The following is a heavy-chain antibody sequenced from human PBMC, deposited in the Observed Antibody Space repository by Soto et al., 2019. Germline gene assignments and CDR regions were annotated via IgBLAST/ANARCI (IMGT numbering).Heavy chain of an antibody. D-gene: IGHD3-10*01. CDR3: ARDGLGMDV. J-gene: IGHJ6*02. CDR2: ISSSGSTI. V-gene: IGHV3-48*03. CDR1: GFTFSSDE. Sequence: EVELVESGGGLVQPGGSLRLSCAASGFTFSSDEMNWVRQAPGKGLEWVSYISSSGSTIHYADSVKGRFTISRDNAKNSLFRQMDSLRAEDTAVYYCARDGLGMDVWGQGTTVIVSS.